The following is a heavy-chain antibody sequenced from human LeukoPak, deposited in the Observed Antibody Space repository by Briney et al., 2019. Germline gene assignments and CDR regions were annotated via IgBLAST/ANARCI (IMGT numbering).Heavy chain of an antibody. CDR2: INPNSGGT. Sequence: ASVKVSCKASGYTFTGYYMHWVRQAPGQGLEWMGRINPNSGGTNYAQKFQGRVTMTRDTSISTAYMELSRLRSDDTAVYYCAREVEYYYDSNTSEHWGQGTLVTVSS. V-gene: IGHV1-2*06. CDR3: AREVEYYYDSNTSEH. D-gene: IGHD3-22*01. J-gene: IGHJ4*02. CDR1: GYTFTGYY.